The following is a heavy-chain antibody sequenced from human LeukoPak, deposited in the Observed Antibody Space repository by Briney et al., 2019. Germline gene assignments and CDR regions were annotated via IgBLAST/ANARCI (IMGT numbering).Heavy chain of an antibody. CDR1: GFTFSSYG. CDR2: ISYDGSNK. V-gene: IGHV3-30*03. Sequence: GGSLRLSCAASGFTFSSYGMHWVRPAPGKGLAWVAVISYDGSNKFYADSVKGRFTISRDNSKNTLYLQMNSLRAEDTAVYYCARDVAAGTLPYYYYYYMDVWGKGTTVTVSS. D-gene: IGHD6-13*01. CDR3: ARDVAAGTLPYYYYYYMDV. J-gene: IGHJ6*03.